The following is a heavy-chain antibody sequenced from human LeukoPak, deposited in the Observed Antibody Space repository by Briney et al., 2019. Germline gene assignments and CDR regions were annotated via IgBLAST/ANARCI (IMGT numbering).Heavy chain of an antibody. V-gene: IGHV6-1*01. J-gene: IGHJ4*02. CDR2: TYYRHKWYN. CDR3: AREAAGLIG. CDR1: GDRLSSDSDA. Sequence: SQTLSLTCALSGDRLSSDSDAWNWIRQSPSRGLECLERTYYRHKWYNDYAVSVKSRITINPDTSKNQFSLQLNSVTPEDTAVYYCAREAAGLIGWGQGTLVTVS. D-gene: IGHD6-13*01.